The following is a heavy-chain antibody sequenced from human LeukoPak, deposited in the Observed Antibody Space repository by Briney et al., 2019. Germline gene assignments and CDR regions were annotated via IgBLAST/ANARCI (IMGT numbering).Heavy chain of an antibody. J-gene: IGHJ6*03. CDR3: AKDSQYQLLSDYYYYMDV. CDR1: GFTFSSYE. CDR2: ISSSGSTI. Sequence: GGSLRLSCAASGFTFSSYEMNWVRQASGKGLEWVSYISSSGSTIYYADSVKGRFTISRDNAKNSLYLQMNSLRAEDTAVYYCAKDSQYQLLSDYYYYMDVWGKGTTVTISS. D-gene: IGHD2-2*01. V-gene: IGHV3-48*03.